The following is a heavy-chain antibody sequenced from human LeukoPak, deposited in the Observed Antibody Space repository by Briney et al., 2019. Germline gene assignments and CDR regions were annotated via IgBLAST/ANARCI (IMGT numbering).Heavy chain of an antibody. D-gene: IGHD3-16*01. Sequence: ASVKVSCKASGYTFTRYYMHWVRQAPGQGLEWMGWINPNGGDTNYAQKFQGRVTMTRDTSISTVYMELSRLRSDDTAVYYCARESWGGGGIFDYWGQGTLVTVSS. CDR2: INPNGGDT. V-gene: IGHV1-2*02. CDR1: GYTFTRYY. CDR3: ARESWGGGGIFDY. J-gene: IGHJ4*02.